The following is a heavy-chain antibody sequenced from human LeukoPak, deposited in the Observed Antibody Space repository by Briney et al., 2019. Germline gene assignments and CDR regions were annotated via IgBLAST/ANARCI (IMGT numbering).Heavy chain of an antibody. CDR1: GYTFTGYY. V-gene: IGHV1-2*02. Sequence: ASVKVSCKASGYTFTGYYIHWVRQAPGQGLEWMGWINPNSGGTNYAQKFQGRVTMARDTSISTANMELSRLRSEDTAVYYCARDGYYDSSGYYYGRPGFDYWGQGTLVTVSS. CDR2: INPNSGGT. D-gene: IGHD3-22*01. CDR3: ARDGYYDSSGYYYGRPGFDY. J-gene: IGHJ4*02.